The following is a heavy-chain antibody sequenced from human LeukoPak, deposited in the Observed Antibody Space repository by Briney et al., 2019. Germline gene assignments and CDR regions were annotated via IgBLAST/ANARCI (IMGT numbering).Heavy chain of an antibody. J-gene: IGHJ5*02. CDR3: ARTYSSSWYPNWFDP. CDR1: GGSFSGYY. D-gene: IGHD6-13*01. CDR2: INHSGST. Sequence: SETLSLTCAVYGGSFSGYYWSWIRQPPGKGLEWIGEINHSGSTNYNPSLKSRVTISVDTSKNQFPLKLSSVTAADTAVYYCARTYSSSWYPNWFDPWGQGTLVTVSS. V-gene: IGHV4-34*01.